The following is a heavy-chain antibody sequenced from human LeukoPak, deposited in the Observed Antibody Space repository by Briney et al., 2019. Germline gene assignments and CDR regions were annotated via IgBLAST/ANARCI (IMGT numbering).Heavy chain of an antibody. CDR2: ISSSGSTI. Sequence: PGGSLRLSCAASGFTFGDYYMSWIRQAPGKGLEWVSYISSSGSTIYYADSVKGRFTFSRDNAKNSLYLQMNSLRAEDTALYYCARDSAFNAFDIWGRGTMVTVSS. D-gene: IGHD1-26*01. V-gene: IGHV3-11*04. CDR3: ARDSAFNAFDI. CDR1: GFTFGDYY. J-gene: IGHJ3*02.